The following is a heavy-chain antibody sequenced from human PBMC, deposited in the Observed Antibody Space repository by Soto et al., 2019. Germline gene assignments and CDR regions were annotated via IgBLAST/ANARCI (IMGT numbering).Heavy chain of an antibody. J-gene: IGHJ4*02. CDR2: ISSSGSTI. Sequence: GGSLRLSCAASGFTFSDYYMTWIRQAPGKGLEWVSYISSSGSTIYYADSVKGRFTVSRDNAKNSLYLQMNSLRAEDTAIYYCARDHPTPGLYFDYWGQGALVTVSS. CDR3: ARDHPTPGLYFDY. D-gene: IGHD2-8*02. CDR1: GFTFSDYY. V-gene: IGHV3-11*04.